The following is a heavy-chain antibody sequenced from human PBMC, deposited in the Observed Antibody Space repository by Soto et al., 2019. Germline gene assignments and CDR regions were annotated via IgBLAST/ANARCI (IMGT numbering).Heavy chain of an antibody. Sequence: GGSLRLSCTASGFTFGDYAMSWVRQAPGKGLEWVGFIRSKAYGGTTEYAASVKGRFTISRDESKSIAYLQMNSLKTEDTAVYYCTRTPDYYDSSGNNPVGAFDIWGQGTTVTVSS. V-gene: IGHV3-49*04. CDR2: IRSKAYGGTT. D-gene: IGHD3-22*01. CDR3: TRTPDYYDSSGNNPVGAFDI. CDR1: GFTFGDYA. J-gene: IGHJ3*02.